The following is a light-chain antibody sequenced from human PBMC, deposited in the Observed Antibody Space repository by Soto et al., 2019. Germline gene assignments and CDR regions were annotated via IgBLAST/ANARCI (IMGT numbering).Light chain of an antibody. CDR3: QSYDDSLSAGV. V-gene: IGLV1-40*01. CDR1: SSNIGAGYD. CDR2: GNN. J-gene: IGLJ3*02. Sequence: QSVLTQPPSVSGAPGQRVTISCTWSSSNIGAGYDVHWYQQLPGTSPKLLIYGNNNRPSGVPDRFSGSKSGSSVSLAITGLMAEDEADYYCQSYDDSLSAGVFGGGTKLTVL.